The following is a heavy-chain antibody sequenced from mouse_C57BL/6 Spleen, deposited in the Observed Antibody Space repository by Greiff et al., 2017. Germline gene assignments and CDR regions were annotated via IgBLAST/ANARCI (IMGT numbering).Heavy chain of an antibody. Sequence: VQLQESGPELVKPGASVKISCKASGYAFSSSWMNWVKQRPGKGLEWIGRIYPGDGDTNYNGKFKGKATLTADKSSSTAYMQRSSLTSEDSAVYFCARYHYYGSSYWYFDVWGTGTTVTVSS. CDR2: IYPGDGDT. CDR1: GYAFSSSW. V-gene: IGHV1-82*01. D-gene: IGHD1-1*01. CDR3: ARYHYYGSSYWYFDV. J-gene: IGHJ1*03.